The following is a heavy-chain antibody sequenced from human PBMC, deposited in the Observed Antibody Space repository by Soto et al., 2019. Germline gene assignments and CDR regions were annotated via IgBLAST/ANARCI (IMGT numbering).Heavy chain of an antibody. CDR2: IWYDGSNK. CDR1: GFTFSSYG. D-gene: IGHD4-17*01. CDR3: ARDLNDYGDYDGY. J-gene: IGHJ4*02. V-gene: IGHV3-33*01. Sequence: QVQLVESGGGVVQPGRSLRLSCAASGFTFSSYGMHWVRQAPGKGLEWVAVIWYDGSNKYYADSVKGRFTISRDNSKNTLYLQMNSLRAEDTAVYYCARDLNDYGDYDGYWGQGTLVTVSS.